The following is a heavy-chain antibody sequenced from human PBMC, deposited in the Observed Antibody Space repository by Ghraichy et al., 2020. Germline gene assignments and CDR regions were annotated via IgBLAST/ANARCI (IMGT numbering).Heavy chain of an antibody. CDR1: GFTFSSYA. J-gene: IGHJ4*02. CDR3: AKRIAAAGSRGYYFDY. D-gene: IGHD6-13*01. CDR2: ISGSGGST. Sequence: GGSLRLSYAASGFTFSSYAMSWVRQAPGKGLEWVSGISGSGGSTYYADSVKGRFTISRDNSKNTLYLQMNSLRAEDTAVYYCAKRIAAAGSRGYYFDYWGQGTLVTVSS. V-gene: IGHV3-23*01.